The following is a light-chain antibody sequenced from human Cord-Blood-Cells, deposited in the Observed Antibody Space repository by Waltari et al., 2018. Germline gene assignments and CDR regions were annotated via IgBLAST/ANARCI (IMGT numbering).Light chain of an antibody. Sequence: QSALTQPASVSWSPGQSITISCTGTSSDVGRYNLVSWYQQHPGKAPKLMIYEGSKRPSGVSNRFSGSKSGNTASLTISGLQAEDEADYYCCSYAGSSNWVFGGGTKLTVL. CDR1: SSDVGRYNL. J-gene: IGLJ3*02. V-gene: IGLV2-23*01. CDR3: CSYAGSSNWV. CDR2: EGS.